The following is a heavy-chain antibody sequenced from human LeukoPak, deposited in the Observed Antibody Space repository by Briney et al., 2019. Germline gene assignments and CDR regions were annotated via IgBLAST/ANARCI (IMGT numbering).Heavy chain of an antibody. CDR2: ISYDGSNK. Sequence: PGRSLRLSCAASGFTFSSYGMHWVRQAPGKGLEWVAVISYDGSNKYYADSVKGRFTISRDNSKNTLYLRMNSLRAEDTAVYYCAKEGNYYGSGNNWFDPWGQGTLVTVSS. V-gene: IGHV3-30*18. D-gene: IGHD3-10*01. CDR3: AKEGNYYGSGNNWFDP. CDR1: GFTFSSYG. J-gene: IGHJ5*02.